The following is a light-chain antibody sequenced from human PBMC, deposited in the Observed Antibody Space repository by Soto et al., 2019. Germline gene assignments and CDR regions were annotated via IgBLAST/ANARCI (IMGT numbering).Light chain of an antibody. CDR1: QSISSY. V-gene: IGKV1-39*01. J-gene: IGKJ1*01. Sequence: DIQMTQSPSTLSASVGDRCTITFLASQSISSYLNWFQQKSGKAPKLLIYAASSLQSGVPSRFSGSGSGTDFTLTISSLEPEDFAVYYCQQRSNWPPTFGQGTKVDIK. CDR3: QQRSNWPPT. CDR2: AAS.